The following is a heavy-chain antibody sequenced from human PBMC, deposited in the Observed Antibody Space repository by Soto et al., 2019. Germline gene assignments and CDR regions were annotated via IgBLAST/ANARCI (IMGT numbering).Heavy chain of an antibody. Sequence: EVQLLESGGGLVQPGGSLRLSCAASGFTFSSYAMSWVRQAPGKGLEWVSAISGSGGSTYYADSVKGRFTISRDNSKNTLYLQMKSRRAEDTAVYYCAKDGTGGFGELLSEIDYWGQGTLVTVSS. V-gene: IGHV3-23*01. CDR3: AKDGTGGFGELLSEIDY. CDR2: ISGSGGST. J-gene: IGHJ4*02. CDR1: GFTFSSYA. D-gene: IGHD3-10*01.